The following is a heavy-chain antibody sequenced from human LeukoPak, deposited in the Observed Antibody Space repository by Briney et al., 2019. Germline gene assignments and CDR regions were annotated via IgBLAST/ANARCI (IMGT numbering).Heavy chain of an antibody. CDR1: GYTFTGYY. J-gene: IGHJ4*02. Sequence: EASVKVPCKASGYTFTGYYMHWVRQAPGQGLEWMGWINPNSGGTNYAQKFQGRVTMTRDTSISTAYMELSRLRSDDTAVYYCARDLRYCSGGSCYGRYGYWGQGTLVTVSS. CDR2: INPNSGGT. D-gene: IGHD2-15*01. CDR3: ARDLRYCSGGSCYGRYGY. V-gene: IGHV1-2*02.